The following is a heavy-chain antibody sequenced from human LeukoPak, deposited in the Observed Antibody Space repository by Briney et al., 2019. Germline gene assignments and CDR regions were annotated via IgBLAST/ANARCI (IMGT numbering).Heavy chain of an antibody. Sequence: ASVKVSCKASGYTFTSYDINWVRQATGQGLEWMGWMNPNSGNTGYAQKFQGRVTITRNTSISTAYMELSNLRSEDTAVYYCARGSDSSGWYPTYYYYYYYYMDVWGKGTTVTVSS. D-gene: IGHD6-19*01. CDR3: ARGSDSSGWYPTYYYYYYYYMDV. V-gene: IGHV1-8*03. CDR1: GYTFTSYD. CDR2: MNPNSGNT. J-gene: IGHJ6*03.